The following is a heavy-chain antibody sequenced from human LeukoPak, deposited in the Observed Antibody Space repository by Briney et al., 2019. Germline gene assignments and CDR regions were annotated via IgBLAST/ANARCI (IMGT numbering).Heavy chain of an antibody. Sequence: AASVNVSCKASGYTFTSYGISWVRQAPGQGLEWMGWISAYNGNTNYAQKLQGRVTMTTDTSTSTVYMELRSLRSDDTAVYYCATGDDSSGSIDYWGQGTLVTVSS. CDR1: GYTFTSYG. CDR3: ATGDDSSGSIDY. CDR2: ISAYNGNT. V-gene: IGHV1-18*01. D-gene: IGHD3-22*01. J-gene: IGHJ4*02.